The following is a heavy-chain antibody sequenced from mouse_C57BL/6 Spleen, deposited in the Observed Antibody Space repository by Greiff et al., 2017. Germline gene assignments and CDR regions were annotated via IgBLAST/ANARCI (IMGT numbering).Heavy chain of an antibody. J-gene: IGHJ3*01. D-gene: IGHD3-2*02. CDR2: INPNYGTT. CDR3: AREGKAQATLFAC. Sequence: EVQLQQSGAELVKPGASVKISCKASGYSFTDYKMNWVKQSNGKSLEWIGVINPNYGTTSYNQKFKGKATLTVDQSSSTAYMQLNSLTSEDSAVYYCAREGKAQATLFACWGQGPLVTVSA. CDR1: GYSFTDYK. V-gene: IGHV1-39*01.